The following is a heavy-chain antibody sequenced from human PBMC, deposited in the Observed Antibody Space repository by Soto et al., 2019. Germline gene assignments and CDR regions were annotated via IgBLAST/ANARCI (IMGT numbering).Heavy chain of an antibody. CDR2: ISGSGGST. CDR1: GFTFSSYA. Sequence: EVQLLESGGGLVQPGGSLRLSCAASGFTFSSYAMSWVRQAPGKGLESVSAISGSGGSTYYADSVKGRFTISRDNSKNTLYLQMNSLGAEDTAVYYCAKDRDSSCWYLDYFDYRGQGTLVTVSS. CDR3: AKDRDSSCWYLDYFDY. J-gene: IGHJ4*02. V-gene: IGHV3-23*01. D-gene: IGHD6-13*01.